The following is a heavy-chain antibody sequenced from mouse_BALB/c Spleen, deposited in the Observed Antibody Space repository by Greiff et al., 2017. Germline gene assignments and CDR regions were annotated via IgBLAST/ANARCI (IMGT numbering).Heavy chain of an antibody. CDR3: ARCDYYAMDY. J-gene: IGHJ4*01. CDR1: GYTFTSYY. CDR2: IYPGNVNT. V-gene: IGHV1S56*01. Sequence: QVQLQQSGPELVKPGASVRISCKASGYTFTSYYIHWVKQRPGQGLEWIGWIYPGNVNTKYNEKFKGKATLTADKSSSTAYMQLSSLTSEDSAVCFCARCDYYAMDYWGQGTSVTVSS.